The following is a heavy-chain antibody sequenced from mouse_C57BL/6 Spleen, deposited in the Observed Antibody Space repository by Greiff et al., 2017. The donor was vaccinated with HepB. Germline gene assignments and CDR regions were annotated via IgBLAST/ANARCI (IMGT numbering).Heavy chain of an antibody. V-gene: IGHV1-69*01. Sequence: VQLQQPGAELVLPGASVKLSCKASGYTFTSYWMHWVKQRPGQGLEWIGEIDPSDSYTNYNQKFKGKSTLTVDKSSSTAYMQLSSLTSEDSAVYYCERTRRGKGYYFDYWGQGTTLTVSS. CDR2: IDPSDSYT. CDR1: GYTFTSYW. CDR3: ERTRRGKGYYFDY. J-gene: IGHJ2*01. D-gene: IGHD1-3*01.